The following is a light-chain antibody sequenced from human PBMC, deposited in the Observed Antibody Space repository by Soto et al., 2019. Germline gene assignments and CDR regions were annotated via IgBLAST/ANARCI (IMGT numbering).Light chain of an antibody. CDR3: QHYSDSQFT. J-gene: IGKJ3*01. CDR2: DAS. V-gene: IGKV1-5*01. CDR1: QSVRSW. Sequence: DIQMTQSPATLSASVGDRVTITCRASQSVRSWLAWYQQKPGTAPKLLIFDASRLESGVPSRFSGSASGTEFTLTISRLEPEDFAIYYCQHYSDSQFTFGPGTKVEIK.